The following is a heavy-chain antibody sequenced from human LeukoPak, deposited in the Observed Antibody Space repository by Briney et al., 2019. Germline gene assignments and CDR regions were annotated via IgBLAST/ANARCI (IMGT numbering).Heavy chain of an antibody. CDR1: GVSISSYY. Sequence: TSETLSLTCTVSGVSISSYYWSWIRQPPGKGLEWIGYIYYSGSTNYNPSLKSRVTMSVDTSKNQFSLKLSSVTAADTAVYYCARDGDRRHYYYDSSGYWDYWGQGTLVTVSP. CDR2: IYYSGST. D-gene: IGHD3-22*01. CDR3: ARDGDRRHYYYDSSGYWDY. J-gene: IGHJ4*02. V-gene: IGHV4-59*12.